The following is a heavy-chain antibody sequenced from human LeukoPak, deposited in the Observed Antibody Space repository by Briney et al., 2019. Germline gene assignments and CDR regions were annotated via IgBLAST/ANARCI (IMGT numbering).Heavy chain of an antibody. V-gene: IGHV3-49*04. CDR2: IRSKAYGGTT. D-gene: IGHD3-10*01. J-gene: IGHJ5*02. CDR3: TRTYYYGSGPNWFDP. Sequence: GGSLRLSCTASGFTFGDYAMSWVRQAPGKGLEWVGLIRSKAYGGTTEYAASVKGRFTISRDDSKSIAYLQMNSLKTEDTAVYYCTRTYYYGSGPNWFDPWGQGTLVTVSS. CDR1: GFTFGDYA.